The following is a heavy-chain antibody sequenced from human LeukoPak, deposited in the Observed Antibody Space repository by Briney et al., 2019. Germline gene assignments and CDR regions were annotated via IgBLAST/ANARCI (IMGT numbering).Heavy chain of an antibody. Sequence: GGSLRLSCAASGFTFRSYAMHWVRQAPGKGLEWVAVISYDGSNKYYADSVKGRFTISRDNSKNTLYLQMNSLRAEDTAVYYCAKDSAMASWGQGTLVTVSS. D-gene: IGHD5-18*01. V-gene: IGHV3-30*04. CDR3: AKDSAMAS. CDR2: ISYDGSNK. CDR1: GFTFRSYA. J-gene: IGHJ5*02.